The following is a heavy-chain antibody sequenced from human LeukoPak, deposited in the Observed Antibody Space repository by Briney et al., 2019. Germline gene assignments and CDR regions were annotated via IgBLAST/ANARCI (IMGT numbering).Heavy chain of an antibody. CDR1: GYTFTSYG. CDR2: ISAYNGNT. D-gene: IGHD3-22*01. Sequence: GASVKVSCKASGYTFTSYGISWVRQAPGQGLEWMGWISAYNGNTNYAQKLQGRVTMTTDTSTSTAYMELRSLRSDDTAVYYCASATDYYDSSGYPFDPWGQGTLVTVSS. V-gene: IGHV1-18*01. J-gene: IGHJ5*02. CDR3: ASATDYYDSSGYPFDP.